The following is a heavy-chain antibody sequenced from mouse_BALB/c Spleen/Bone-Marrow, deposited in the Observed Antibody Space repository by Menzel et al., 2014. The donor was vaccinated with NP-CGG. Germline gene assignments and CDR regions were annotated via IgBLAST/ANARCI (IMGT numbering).Heavy chain of an antibody. Sequence: QVHVKQSGAELVKPGASVKLSCKASGYTFTGYWIHWVKLRPGQGLEWIGEINPSNGRTNYNEKFKNKATLTVDKSSSTAYIQLSSLTSEDSAVYYCARYDGPAWFAYWGQGTLVTVSA. CDR2: INPSNGRT. D-gene: IGHD2-3*01. CDR3: ARYDGPAWFAY. J-gene: IGHJ3*01. CDR1: GYTFTGYW. V-gene: IGHV1S81*02.